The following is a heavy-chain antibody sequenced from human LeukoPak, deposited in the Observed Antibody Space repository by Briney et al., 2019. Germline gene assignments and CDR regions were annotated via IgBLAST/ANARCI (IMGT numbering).Heavy chain of an antibody. CDR2: INHSGST. J-gene: IGHJ6*03. CDR1: GGSFSGYY. CDR3: ARDLLPQKFSNYNYNNMEV. D-gene: IGHD2-2*01. V-gene: IGHV4-34*01. Sequence: SETLSLTCAVYGGSFSGYYWSWIRQPPGKGLEWIGEINHSGSTNYNPSLKSRVTISVDTSKNQFSLKLSSVTAADTAVYYCARDLLPQKFSNYNYNNMEVWGKGTTVPVSS.